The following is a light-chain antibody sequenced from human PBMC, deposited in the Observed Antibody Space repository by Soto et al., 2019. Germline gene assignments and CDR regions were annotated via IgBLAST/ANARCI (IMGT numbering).Light chain of an antibody. CDR2: AAS. V-gene: IGKV1-27*01. CDR3: ENYNSAPFT. J-gene: IGKJ4*01. Sequence: DIQMTQSPSSLSASVGDRVTITCRASQGISNYLARYQQKPGKVPKLLIYAASTLQSWVPSRFSGSGSETDFTLTISSLQPEDVATDYCENYNSAPFTFGGGTKVGIK. CDR1: QGISNY.